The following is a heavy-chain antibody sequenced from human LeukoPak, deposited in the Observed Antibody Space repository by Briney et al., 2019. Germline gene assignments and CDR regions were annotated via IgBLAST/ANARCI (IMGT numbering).Heavy chain of an antibody. J-gene: IGHJ4*02. CDR3: AKVISLAGDYYFDY. D-gene: IGHD3-16*02. CDR2: INWNGGST. CDR1: GFTFDDYG. Sequence: GGSLRLSCAASGFTFDDYGMSWVRQAPGKGLEWVSGINWNGGSTGYADSVKGRFTISRDNAKNSLYLQMNSLRTEDTALYYCAKVISLAGDYYFDYWGQGTLVTVSS. V-gene: IGHV3-20*04.